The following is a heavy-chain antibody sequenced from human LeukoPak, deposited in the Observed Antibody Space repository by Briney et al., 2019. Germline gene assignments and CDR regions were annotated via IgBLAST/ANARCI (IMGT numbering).Heavy chain of an antibody. D-gene: IGHD2-15*01. CDR1: GFTFSSYA. CDR2: ISGSGGST. CDR3: AKYIVVVVAATHFDY. J-gene: IGHJ4*02. V-gene: IGHV3-23*01. Sequence: GGSLRLSCAASGFTFSSYAMSWVRQAPGKGLEWVSAISGSGGSTYYADSVKGRFTISRDNSKNTLYLQMNSLRAEDTAVYYRAKYIVVVVAATHFDYWGQGTLVTVSS.